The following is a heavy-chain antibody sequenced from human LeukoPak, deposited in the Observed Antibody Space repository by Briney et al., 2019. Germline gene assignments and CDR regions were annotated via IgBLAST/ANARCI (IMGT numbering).Heavy chain of an antibody. J-gene: IGHJ6*02. CDR2: ISWNSGSR. Sequence: GRSLRLSCAASVFTFDDYAMHWVRQAPGKGLEWVIGISWNSGSRGYADSVKGRFTISRDNAKNSLYLQMNSLRAEDTALYYCAKDLDETHYYGMDVWGQGTTVTVSS. V-gene: IGHV3-9*01. CDR3: AKDLDETHYYGMDV. CDR1: VFTFDDYA. D-gene: IGHD2-2*03.